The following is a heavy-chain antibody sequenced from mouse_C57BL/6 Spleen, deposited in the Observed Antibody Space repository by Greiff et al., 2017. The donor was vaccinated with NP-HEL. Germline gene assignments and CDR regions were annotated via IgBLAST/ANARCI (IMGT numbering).Heavy chain of an antibody. J-gene: IGHJ2*01. Sequence: VQLQQSGAELVRPGASVTLSCKASGYTFTDYEMHWVKQTPVHGLEWIGAIDTETGGTAYNQKFKGKAILTADKSSSTAYMETRSLTSEDSAVYYCTVNSHHYYGSSYTYYWGQGTTLTVSS. CDR1: GYTFTDYE. CDR3: TVNSHHYYGSSYTYY. V-gene: IGHV1-15*01. CDR2: IDTETGGT. D-gene: IGHD1-1*01.